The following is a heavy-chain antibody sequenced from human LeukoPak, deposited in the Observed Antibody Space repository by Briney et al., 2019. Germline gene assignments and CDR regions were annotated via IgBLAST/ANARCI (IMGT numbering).Heavy chain of an antibody. D-gene: IGHD5-24*01. Sequence: PSETLSLTXTVSGGSISSGDYYWSWIRQPPGKGLEWIGYIYYSGSTYYNPSLKSRVTISVDTSKNQFSLKLSSVTAADTAVYYCARDGRDGYNFAFDIWGQGTMVTVSS. CDR1: GGSISSGDYY. CDR2: IYYSGST. V-gene: IGHV4-30-4*08. J-gene: IGHJ3*02. CDR3: ARDGRDGYNFAFDI.